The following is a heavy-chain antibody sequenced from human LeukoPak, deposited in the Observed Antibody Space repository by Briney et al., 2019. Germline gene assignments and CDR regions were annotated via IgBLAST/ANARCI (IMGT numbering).Heavy chain of an antibody. V-gene: IGHV3-48*03. CDR1: GFILTSYE. D-gene: IGHD6-19*01. J-gene: IGHJ6*02. CDR3: AKMVTSGWPGNFYYYGMDV. CDR2: ITFSGTSI. Sequence: GGSLRLSCEASGFILTSYEMNWVRQAPGKGLEWLSSITFSGTSIHYADAVKGRFTISRDSAKNSVYLQMTSLRPEDTAVYYCAKMVTSGWPGNFYYYGMDVWGQGTTVT.